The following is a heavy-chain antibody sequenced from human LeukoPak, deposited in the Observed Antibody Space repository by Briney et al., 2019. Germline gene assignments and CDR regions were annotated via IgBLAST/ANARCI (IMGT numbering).Heavy chain of an antibody. Sequence: GGSLRLSCAASGFMFSSNWMSWVRLAPGKGLEWVANIKEDGTETYYVDSVKGRFTISRDNAKNSLYLQMNSLRVEDTAVYYCAKDLTRVGDDGYWGQGTLVTVSS. CDR3: AKDLTRVGDDGY. V-gene: IGHV3-7*03. CDR1: GFMFSSNW. D-gene: IGHD1-1*01. J-gene: IGHJ4*02. CDR2: IKEDGTET.